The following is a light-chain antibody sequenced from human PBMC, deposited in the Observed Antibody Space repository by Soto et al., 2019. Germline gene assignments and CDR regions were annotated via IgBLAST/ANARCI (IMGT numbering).Light chain of an antibody. CDR2: DAS. CDR3: QQRSNWPPVIT. V-gene: IGKV3-11*01. J-gene: IGKJ5*01. CDR1: QTFSSH. Sequence: EIVLTQSPATLSLSPGERATLSCRASQTFSSHLAWYQQKPGHAPRLLIYDASKRATGIPARFDGRGSGTDFTLTISSLEPEDFAVYYCQQRSNWPPVITFGQGTRLEIK.